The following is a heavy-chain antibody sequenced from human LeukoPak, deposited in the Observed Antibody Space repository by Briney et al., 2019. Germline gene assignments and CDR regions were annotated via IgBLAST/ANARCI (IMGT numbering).Heavy chain of an antibody. D-gene: IGHD6-6*01. V-gene: IGHV1-18*01. CDR2: ISAYNGNT. CDR1: GYTFTSYG. CDR3: ARAGLGYSSSSNTYYYYYYMDV. J-gene: IGHJ6*03. Sequence: ASVKVSCKASGYTFTSYGISWVRQAPGQGLERMGWISAYNGNTNYAQKLQGRVTMTTDTSTSTAYMELRSLRSDDTAVYYCARAGLGYSSSSNTYYYYYYMDVWGKGTTVTVSS.